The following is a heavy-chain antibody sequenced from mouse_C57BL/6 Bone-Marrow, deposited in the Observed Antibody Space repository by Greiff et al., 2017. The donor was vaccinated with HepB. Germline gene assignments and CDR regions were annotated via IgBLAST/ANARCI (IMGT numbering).Heavy chain of an antibody. CDR1: GYSFTDYN. D-gene: IGHD1-1*01. Sequence: EVQWVESGPELVKPGASVKISCKASGYSFTDYNMNWVKQSNGKSLEWIGVINPNYGTTSYNQKFKGKATLTVDQSSSTAYMQLNSLTSEDSAVYYCARGYYGSSYKDFDYWGQGTTLTVSS. V-gene: IGHV1-39*01. CDR3: ARGYYGSSYKDFDY. J-gene: IGHJ2*01. CDR2: INPNYGTT.